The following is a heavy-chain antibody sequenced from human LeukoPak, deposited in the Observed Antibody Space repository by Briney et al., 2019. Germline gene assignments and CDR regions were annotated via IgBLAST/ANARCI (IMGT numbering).Heavy chain of an antibody. CDR2: IYTGGNT. CDR1: GFTFDSNY. D-gene: IGHD3-22*01. J-gene: IGHJ4*02. V-gene: IGHV3-53*01. Sequence: GGSLRLSCTASGFTFDSNYLSWVRQAPGKGLEWVSTIYTGGNTYYAASVKGRFTISRDFSKNTVFLHMNSLRAEDTAMYYCARGDDSGYYDYFDYWGQGALVTVSS. CDR3: ARGDDSGYYDYFDY.